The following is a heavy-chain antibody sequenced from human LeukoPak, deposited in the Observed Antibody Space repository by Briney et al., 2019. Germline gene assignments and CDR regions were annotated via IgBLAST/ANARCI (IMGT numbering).Heavy chain of an antibody. CDR1: GFTFSRSD. J-gene: IGHJ4*02. CDR2: ISASGGST. CDR3: AKERQTGDYFTSDY. D-gene: IGHD4-17*01. V-gene: IGHV3-23*01. Sequence: GGSLRLSCAASGFTFSRSDMVWVRQAPGKGLEWVSIISASGGSTFYAGSVKGRFTISRDNSENTLYLQMNSLTVDDTAVYFCAKERQTGDYFTSDYWGQGTLVTVSS.